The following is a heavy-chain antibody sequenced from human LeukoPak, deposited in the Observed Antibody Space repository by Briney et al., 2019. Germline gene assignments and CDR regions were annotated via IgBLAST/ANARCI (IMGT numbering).Heavy chain of an antibody. J-gene: IGHJ4*02. CDR1: GFTFSDYY. V-gene: IGHV3-11*04. Sequence: GGSLRLSCAASGFTFSDYYMSWIRQAPGRGLEWVSYISSSGSTIYYADSVKGRFTISRDNAKNSLYLQMNSLRAEDTAMYYCARDYRHYDSSGYFLGPLDYWGQGTLVTVSS. CDR2: ISSSGSTI. D-gene: IGHD3-22*01. CDR3: ARDYRHYDSSGYFLGPLDY.